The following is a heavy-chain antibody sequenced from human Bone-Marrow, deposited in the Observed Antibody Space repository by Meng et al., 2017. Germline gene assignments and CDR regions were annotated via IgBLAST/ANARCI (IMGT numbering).Heavy chain of an antibody. Sequence: QVQLQESGPGLLKPSQTLSLTCTVSGGSISSGNHYWSWIRQRPGKGLEYIGYIYYSGSTYYNPSLKSRVIISVDTSKNQLSLRLNSVTAADTAVYYCASLYGDSSVWYLDLWGRGTLVTVSS. CDR2: IYYSGST. CDR1: GGSISSGNHY. CDR3: ASLYGDSSVWYLDL. V-gene: IGHV4-31*03. J-gene: IGHJ2*01. D-gene: IGHD4-17*01.